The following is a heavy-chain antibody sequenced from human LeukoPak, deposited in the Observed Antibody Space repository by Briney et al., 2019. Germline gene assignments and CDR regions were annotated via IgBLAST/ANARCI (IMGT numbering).Heavy chain of an antibody. CDR3: ARSSYYDSSGLWEGDAFDI. CDR2: IYHSGST. D-gene: IGHD3-22*01. CDR1: GGSISSGGYY. J-gene: IGHJ3*02. V-gene: IGHV4-30-2*01. Sequence: PSQTLSLTCTVSGGSISSGGYYWSWIRQPPGKGLEWIGYIYHSGSTYYNPSLKSRVTISVDRSKNQFSLKLSSVTAADTAVYYCARSSYYDSSGLWEGDAFDIWGQGTMVTVSS.